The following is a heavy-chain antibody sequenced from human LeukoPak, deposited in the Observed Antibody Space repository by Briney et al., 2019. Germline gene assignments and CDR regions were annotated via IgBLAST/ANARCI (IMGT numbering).Heavy chain of an antibody. CDR2: IYYSGST. J-gene: IGHJ5*02. V-gene: IGHV4-59*01. CDR3: ARDHYDFWSGYRSWFDP. CDR1: CGSISSYY. D-gene: IGHD3-3*01. Sequence: SETLSLTCTVSCGSISSYYWSWIRQPPGKGLEWIGYIYYSGSTNYNPSLKSRVTISVDTSKNQFSLKLSSVTAADTAVYYCARDHYDFWSGYRSWFDPWGQGTLVTVSS.